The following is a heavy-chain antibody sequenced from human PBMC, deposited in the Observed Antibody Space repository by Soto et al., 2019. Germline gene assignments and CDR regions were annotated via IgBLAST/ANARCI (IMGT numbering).Heavy chain of an antibody. Sequence: QVQVLQSGPAVKRPGASVTVSCKPSGYTFSTSGLSWVRQAPGQGLEWVGWIRPDHGNRKSAQRLQGRVTLPTDTSASTAYMELRSLTSDDTAMYYCARDTESNRYNDWGQGTLVTVSS. CDR3: ARDTESNRYND. CDR1: GYTFSTSG. V-gene: IGHV1-18*01. J-gene: IGHJ1*01. CDR2: IRPDHGNR. D-gene: IGHD1-20*01.